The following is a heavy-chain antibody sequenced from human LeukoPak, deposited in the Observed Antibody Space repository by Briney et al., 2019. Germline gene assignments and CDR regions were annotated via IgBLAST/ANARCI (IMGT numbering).Heavy chain of an antibody. D-gene: IGHD3-22*01. V-gene: IGHV3-23*01. CDR2: ISGSGGST. CDR3: EKEEYYYDSSGYYLGPGSPFDY. Sequence: GGSLRLSCAASGFTFSSYSMNWVRQAPGKGLEWVSAISGSGGSTYYADSVKGRFTISRDNSKNTLYLQMNSLRAKDTAVYYCEKEEYYYDSSGYYLGPGSPFDYWGQGTLVTVSS. CDR1: GFTFSSYS. J-gene: IGHJ4*02.